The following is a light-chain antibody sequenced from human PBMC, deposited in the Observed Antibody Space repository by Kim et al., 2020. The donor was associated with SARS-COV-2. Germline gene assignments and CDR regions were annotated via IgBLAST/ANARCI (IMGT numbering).Light chain of an antibody. CDR3: HQTNSLRYT. J-gene: IGKJ2*01. CDR2: YVS. V-gene: IGKV6D-21*02. Sequence: SVTPKEKVTISCRASQCSGSSLHWYQQKPDQSPKLLIKYVSQTISGVPSRFSGSGSGTDFTLTINSLEAEDAAVYYCHQTNSLRYTFGQGTKLEI. CDR1: QCSGSS.